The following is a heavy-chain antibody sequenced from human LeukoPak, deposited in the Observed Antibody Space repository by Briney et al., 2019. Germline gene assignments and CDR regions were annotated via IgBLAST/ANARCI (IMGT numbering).Heavy chain of an antibody. D-gene: IGHD3/OR15-3a*01. CDR2: IIPIFGTA. V-gene: IGHV1-69*13. CDR1: GGTFSSYA. Sequence: SVKVSCKASGGTFSSYAISWVRQAPGQGLEWMGGIIPIFGTANYAQKFQGRVTITADESTSTAYMELSSLRSEDTAVYYCAIRGDWLPPRDDAFDIWGQGTMVTVSS. J-gene: IGHJ3*02. CDR3: AIRGDWLPPRDDAFDI.